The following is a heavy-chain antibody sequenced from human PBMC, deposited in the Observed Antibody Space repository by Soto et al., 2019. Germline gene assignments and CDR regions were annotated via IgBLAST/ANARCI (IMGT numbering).Heavy chain of an antibody. Sequence: ESLKISCKGSGYSFTSYWIGWVRQMPGKGLEWMGIIYPGDSDTRYSPSFQGQVTISADKSISTAYLQWSSLKASDTAMYYCATLICSSTSCYPVDYWGQGTLVTVSP. V-gene: IGHV5-51*01. J-gene: IGHJ4*02. CDR3: ATLICSSTSCYPVDY. D-gene: IGHD2-2*01. CDR2: IYPGDSDT. CDR1: GYSFTSYW.